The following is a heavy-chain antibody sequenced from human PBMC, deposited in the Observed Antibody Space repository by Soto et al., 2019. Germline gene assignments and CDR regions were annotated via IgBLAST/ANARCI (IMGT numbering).Heavy chain of an antibody. CDR1: GGSISSYY. CDR3: ARAPYCSGGSCYISWFAP. Sequence: SETLSLTCTVSGGSISSYYWSWIRQPPGKGLEWIGYIYYSGSTNYNPSLKSRVTISVDTSKNQFSLKLSSVTAADTAVYYCARAPYCSGGSCYISWFAPWGQGTLVTVSS. D-gene: IGHD2-15*01. J-gene: IGHJ5*02. CDR2: IYYSGST. V-gene: IGHV4-59*01.